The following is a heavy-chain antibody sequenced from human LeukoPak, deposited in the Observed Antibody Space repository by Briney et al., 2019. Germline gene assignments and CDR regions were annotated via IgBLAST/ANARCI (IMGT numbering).Heavy chain of an antibody. J-gene: IGHJ4*02. V-gene: IGHV4-39*01. CDR1: GGSISSSSYY. CDR3: ASLVTAMVTRGYFDY. CDR2: IYYSGST. Sequence: SETLSLTCTVSGGSISSSSYYWGWIRQPPGKGLEWIGSIYYSGSTYYNPSLKSRVTISVDTSKNQFSLKLSSVTAADTAVYCCASLVTAMVTRGYFDYWGQGTLVTVSS. D-gene: IGHD5-18*01.